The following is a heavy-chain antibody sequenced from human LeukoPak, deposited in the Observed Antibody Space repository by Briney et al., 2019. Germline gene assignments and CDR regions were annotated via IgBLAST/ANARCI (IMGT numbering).Heavy chain of an antibody. CDR1: GYSISSGYY. D-gene: IGHD6-6*01. CDR3: ARRRGSSCFDY. CDR2: IYYSGST. V-gene: IGHV4-38-2*02. Sequence: SETLSLTCTVSGYSISSGYYWGWIRQPPGKGLEWIGSIYYSGSTYYNPSLKSRVTISVDTSKNQFSLKLSSVTAADTAVYYCARRRGSSCFDYWGQGTLVTVSS. J-gene: IGHJ4*02.